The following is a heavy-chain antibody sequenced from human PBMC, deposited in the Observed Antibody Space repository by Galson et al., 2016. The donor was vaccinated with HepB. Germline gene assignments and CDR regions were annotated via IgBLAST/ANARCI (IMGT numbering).Heavy chain of an antibody. D-gene: IGHD1-7*01. Sequence: SETLSLTCSVSGGSINSYYWSWIRQSPGKGLEWIGYIYYSGSTNYNPSLKSRVTISVHKSKNQVSLKLSSVTAADTAVYYCARGGELHISGAFDIWGQGTMLTVSS. J-gene: IGHJ3*02. V-gene: IGHV4-59*01. CDR3: ARGGELHISGAFDI. CDR2: IYYSGST. CDR1: GGSINSYY.